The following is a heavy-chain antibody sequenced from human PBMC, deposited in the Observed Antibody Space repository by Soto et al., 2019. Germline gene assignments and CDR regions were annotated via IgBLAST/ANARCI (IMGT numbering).Heavy chain of an antibody. D-gene: IGHD2-2*01. J-gene: IGHJ4*02. Sequence: WSLRLSCAASGFTFSDYAMSWVRQAPGKGLEWVSAISGSGYNTFYADSVKGRFTISRDNSKNTLYLQMSSLRAEDTAVYYCAKGARIVVVPAANPFDYWGQGALVTVSS. CDR2: ISGSGYNT. CDR1: GFTFSDYA. V-gene: IGHV3-23*01. CDR3: AKGARIVVVPAANPFDY.